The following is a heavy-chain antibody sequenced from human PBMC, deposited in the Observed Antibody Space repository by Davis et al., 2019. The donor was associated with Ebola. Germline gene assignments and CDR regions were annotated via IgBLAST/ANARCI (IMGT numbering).Heavy chain of an antibody. CDR1: GYTFTGYY. CDR2: INPNSGGT. V-gene: IGHV1-2*02. Sequence: ASVKVSCKASGYTFTGYYMHWVRQAPGQGLEWMGWINPNSGGTNYAQKLQGRVTMTTDTSTSTAYMELRSLRSDDTAVYYCARDGIVGATTTMDYWGQGTLVTVSS. J-gene: IGHJ4*02. CDR3: ARDGIVGATTTMDY. D-gene: IGHD1-26*01.